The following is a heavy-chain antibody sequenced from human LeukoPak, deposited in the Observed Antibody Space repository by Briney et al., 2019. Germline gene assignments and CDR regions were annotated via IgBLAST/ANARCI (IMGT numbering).Heavy chain of an antibody. CDR1: GFTFSSYG. J-gene: IGHJ5*02. V-gene: IGHV3-30*03. Sequence: PGRSLRLSCAASGFTFSSYGMHWVRQAPGKGLECVAVISYDGSNKYYADSVKGRFTISRDNSKNTLYLQMNSLRAEDTAVYYCARAHHNYNGGCYDRWGQGTLVTVSS. CDR2: ISYDGSNK. D-gene: IGHD2-21*01. CDR3: ARAHHNYNGGCYDR.